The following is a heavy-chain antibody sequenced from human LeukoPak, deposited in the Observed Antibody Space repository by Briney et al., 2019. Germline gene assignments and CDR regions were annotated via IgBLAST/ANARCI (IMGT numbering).Heavy chain of an antibody. J-gene: IGHJ5*02. D-gene: IGHD3-9*01. Sequence: ASVKVSCKASGYTFTSYDINWVRQATGQGLEWMGWMNPNSGNTGYAQKFQGRVTMTRNTSISTAYMELNSLRSEDTAVYYCAPVLRYFDWSPPWGQGTLVTVSS. CDR1: GYTFTSYD. V-gene: IGHV1-8*01. CDR3: APVLRYFDWSPP. CDR2: MNPNSGNT.